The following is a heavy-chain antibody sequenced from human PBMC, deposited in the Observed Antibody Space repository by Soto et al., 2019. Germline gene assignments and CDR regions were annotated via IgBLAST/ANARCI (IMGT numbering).Heavy chain of an antibody. CDR1: GYTFTSYA. V-gene: IGHV7-4-1*01. D-gene: IGHD3-3*01. CDR2: INTNTGNP. CDR3: AREFTYDERIWGVWDFWSGYDGYYYYYGMDV. Sequence: GASVKVSCKASGYTFTSYAMNWVRQAPGQGLEWMGWINTNTGNPTYAQGFTGRFVLSLDTSVSTAYLQICSLKAEDTAVYYCAREFTYDERIWGVWDFWSGYDGYYYYYGMDVWGQGTTVTVSS. J-gene: IGHJ6*02.